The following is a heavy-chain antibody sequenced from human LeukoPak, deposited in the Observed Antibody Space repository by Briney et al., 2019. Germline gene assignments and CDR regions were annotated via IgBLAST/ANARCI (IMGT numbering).Heavy chain of an antibody. Sequence: GGSLRLSCAASGFTFSSYGMHWVRQAPGKGLEWVAVISYDGSNKYYADSVKGRFTISRDNAKNSLYLQMNSLRAEDTAVYYCARDSRDSSGSNWFDPWGQGTLVTVSS. CDR1: GFTFSSYG. J-gene: IGHJ5*02. CDR2: ISYDGSNK. D-gene: IGHD3-22*01. CDR3: ARDSRDSSGSNWFDP. V-gene: IGHV3-30*03.